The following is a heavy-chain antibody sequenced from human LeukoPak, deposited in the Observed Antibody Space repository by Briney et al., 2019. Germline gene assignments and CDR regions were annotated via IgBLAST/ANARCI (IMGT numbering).Heavy chain of an antibody. CDR1: GGTFSSYA. Sequence: SVKVSCKASGGTFSSYAISWVRQAPGQGLEWMGGIIPIFGTANYVQKFQGRVTITTDESTSTAYMELSSLRSEDTAVYYCARGDGSGVAATYDYWGQGTLVTVSS. D-gene: IGHD2-15*01. V-gene: IGHV1-69*05. J-gene: IGHJ4*02. CDR3: ARGDGSGVAATYDY. CDR2: IIPIFGTA.